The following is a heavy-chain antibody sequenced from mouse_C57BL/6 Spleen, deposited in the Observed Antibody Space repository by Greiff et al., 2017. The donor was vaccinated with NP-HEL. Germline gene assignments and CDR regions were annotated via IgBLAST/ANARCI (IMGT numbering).Heavy chain of an antibody. Sequence: QVQLQQPGAELVMPGASVKLSCKASGYTFTSYWMHWVKQRPGQGLEWIGEIDPSDSYTNYNQKFKGKSTLTVDKSSSTAYMQLSSLTSEDSAVYYCARGTGKSYFDCWGQGTTLTVSS. V-gene: IGHV1-69*01. J-gene: IGHJ2*01. CDR2: IDPSDSYT. CDR3: ARGTGKSYFDC. CDR1: GYTFTSYW. D-gene: IGHD4-1*01.